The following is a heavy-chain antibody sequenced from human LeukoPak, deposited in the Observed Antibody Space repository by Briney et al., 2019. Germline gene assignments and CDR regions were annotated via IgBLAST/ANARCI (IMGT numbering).Heavy chain of an antibody. J-gene: IGHJ4*02. CDR3: TRYDSDTAMLDY. CDR2: MNYGGTS. V-gene: IGHV4-39*01. CDR1: GFTFSSYT. D-gene: IGHD3-22*01. Sequence: GSLRLSCAASGFTFSSYTMNWVRQAPGKGLEWIGSMNYGGTSHYNPSLKSRVTISVDTSKKHFSLKLSSVTAADTAVYYCTRYDSDTAMLDYWGQGTLVTVSS.